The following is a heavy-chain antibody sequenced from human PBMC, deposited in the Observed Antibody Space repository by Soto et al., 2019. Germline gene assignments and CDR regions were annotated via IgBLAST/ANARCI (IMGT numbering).Heavy chain of an antibody. CDR1: GGTFSSYA. V-gene: IGHV1-69*06. CDR2: IIPIFGTA. D-gene: IGHD3-16*02. CDR3: ARELGGVIVIPNAVDI. Sequence: QVQLVQSGAEVKKPGSSVKVSCKASGGTFSSYAISWVRQAPGQGLEWMGGIIPIFGTADYAQKFQGRVTITADKSTSTAYMELSSLRSEDTAVYYCARELGGVIVIPNAVDIWGQGTMVTVSS. J-gene: IGHJ3*02.